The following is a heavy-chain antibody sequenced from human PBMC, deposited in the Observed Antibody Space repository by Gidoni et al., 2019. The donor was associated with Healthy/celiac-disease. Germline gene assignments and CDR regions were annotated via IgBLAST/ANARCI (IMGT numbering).Heavy chain of an antibody. CDR2: ISSSGSTI. V-gene: IGHV3-11*01. CDR3: AREGELELERRKDSANPLSY. Sequence: QVQLVESGGGLVKPGGSLRLSCAASGFTFSDDYMSWIRQAPGKGLEWVSYISSSGSTIYYADSVKGRFTISRDNAKNSLYLQMNSLRAEDTAVYYCAREGELELERRKDSANPLSYWGQGTLVTVSS. D-gene: IGHD1-1*01. J-gene: IGHJ4*02. CDR1: GFTFSDDY.